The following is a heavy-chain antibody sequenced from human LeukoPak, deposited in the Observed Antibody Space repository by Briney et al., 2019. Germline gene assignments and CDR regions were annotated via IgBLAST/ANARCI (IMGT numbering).Heavy chain of an antibody. Sequence: GASVKVSCKASGYTFTGYYMHWVRQAPGQGLEWMGWINPNSGGTNYAQKFQGRVTMTRDTSISTAYMKLSRLRSDDTAVYYCARGAMVRGVAEYFQHWGQGTLVTVSS. CDR2: INPNSGGT. CDR1: GYTFTGYY. J-gene: IGHJ1*01. V-gene: IGHV1-2*02. D-gene: IGHD3-10*01. CDR3: ARGAMVRGVAEYFQH.